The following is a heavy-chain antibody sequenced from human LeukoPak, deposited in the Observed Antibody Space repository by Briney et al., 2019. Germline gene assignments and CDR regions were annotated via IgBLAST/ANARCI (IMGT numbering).Heavy chain of an antibody. CDR1: GFTFSDHA. CDR3: ARDPGGNWGY. D-gene: IGHD7-27*01. CDR2: IYSGGST. J-gene: IGHJ4*02. Sequence: GGSLRLSCAASGFTFSDHAMSWVRQALGKGLEGVSVIYSGGSTYYADSVKGRFTISRDNSKNTLYLQMNSLRAEDTAVYYCARDPGGNWGYWGQGTLVTVSS. V-gene: IGHV3-66*01.